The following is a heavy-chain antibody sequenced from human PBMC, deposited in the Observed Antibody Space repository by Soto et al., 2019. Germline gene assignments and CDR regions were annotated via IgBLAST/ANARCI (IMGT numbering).Heavy chain of an antibody. CDR1: GGTFSSYA. CDR3: ARVGYYDSSGYYPFDY. D-gene: IGHD3-22*01. V-gene: IGHV1-69*13. J-gene: IGHJ4*02. Sequence: SVKVSCKASGGTFSSYAISWVRQAPGQGLEWMGGIIPIFGTANYAQKFQGRVTITADESTSTAYMELSSLRSEDTAVYYCARVGYYDSSGYYPFDYWGQGTLVTVSS. CDR2: IIPIFGTA.